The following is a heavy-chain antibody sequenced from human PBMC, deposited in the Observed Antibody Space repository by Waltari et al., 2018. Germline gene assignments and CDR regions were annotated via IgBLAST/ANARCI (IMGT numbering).Heavy chain of an antibody. Sequence: EVQLVESGGGLVKPGGSLRLSCEASGFTFRRYSLNWVRQAQGKGLECISSISSTGTYTPYADSVKGRFTISRDNAKNSLYLQMNSLRAEDTGVYWCATGGWGFYLDNWGQGTLVTFSS. J-gene: IGHJ4*02. CDR2: ISSTGTYT. CDR1: GFTFRRYS. D-gene: IGHD7-27*01. CDR3: ATGGWGFYLDN. V-gene: IGHV3-21*01.